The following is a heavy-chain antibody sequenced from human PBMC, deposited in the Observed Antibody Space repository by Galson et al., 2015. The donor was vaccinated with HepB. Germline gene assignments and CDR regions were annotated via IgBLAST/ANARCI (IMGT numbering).Heavy chain of an antibody. Sequence: SLRLSCAVSGFTFSSYAMHWVRQAPGKGLEYVSAISSNGGSTYYADSVKGRFTISRDNSKNTLYLQMSSLRAEDTAVYYCVKDLAAAGMAYWGQGTLVTVSS. D-gene: IGHD6-13*01. V-gene: IGHV3-64D*06. J-gene: IGHJ4*02. CDR2: ISSNGGST. CDR3: VKDLAAAGMAY. CDR1: GFTFSSYA.